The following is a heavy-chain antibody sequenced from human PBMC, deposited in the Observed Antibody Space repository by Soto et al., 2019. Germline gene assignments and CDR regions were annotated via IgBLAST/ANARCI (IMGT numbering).Heavy chain of an antibody. CDR2: IYYSGST. V-gene: IGHV4-31*03. D-gene: IGHD6-13*01. Sequence: PSETLSLTCTVSGGSISSGGYYWSWIRQHPGKGLEWIGYIYYSGSTYYNPSLKSRVTISVDTSKNQFSLKLSSVTAADTAVYYCARGQQLVRDYYYYGMDVWGQGTTVTVSS. CDR1: GGSISSGGYY. J-gene: IGHJ6*02. CDR3: ARGQQLVRDYYYYGMDV.